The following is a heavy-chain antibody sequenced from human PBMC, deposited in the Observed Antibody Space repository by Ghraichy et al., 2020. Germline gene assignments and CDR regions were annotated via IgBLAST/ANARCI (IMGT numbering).Heavy chain of an antibody. D-gene: IGHD5-18*01. Sequence: GGSLRLSCAASGFTFSSYAMTWVRQAPGKGLEWVSGINKNSGSTYYADSVKGRFTMSRDNSKNTLYLQMNSLRAEDTAVYYCAKRGPRAIKVTGEVGFDYWGQGTLVTVSS. J-gene: IGHJ4*02. CDR2: INKNSGST. CDR3: AKRGPRAIKVTGEVGFDY. CDR1: GFTFSSYA. V-gene: IGHV3-23*01.